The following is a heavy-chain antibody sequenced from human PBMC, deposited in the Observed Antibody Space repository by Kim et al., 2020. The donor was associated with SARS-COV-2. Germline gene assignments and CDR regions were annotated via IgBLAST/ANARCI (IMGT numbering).Heavy chain of an antibody. D-gene: IGHD4-17*01. CDR3: AKVGGADYGDYGTYYFDY. J-gene: IGHJ4*02. Sequence: GGSLRLSCAASGFTFSSYAMSWVRQAPGKGLEWVSAISGSGGSTYYADSVKGRFTISRDNSKNTLYLQMNSLRAEDTAVYYCAKVGGADYGDYGTYYFDYWGQGTLVTVSS. V-gene: IGHV3-23*01. CDR1: GFTFSSYA. CDR2: ISGSGGST.